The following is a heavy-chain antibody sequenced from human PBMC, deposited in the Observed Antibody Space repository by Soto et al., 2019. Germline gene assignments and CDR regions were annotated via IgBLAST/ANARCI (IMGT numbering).Heavy chain of an antibody. CDR3: AKDETVPYYYDSSGPASFDY. J-gene: IGHJ4*02. D-gene: IGHD3-22*01. Sequence: GGSLRLSCAASGFTFSSYGMHWVRQAPGKGLEWVAVISYDGSNKYYADSVKGRFTISRDNSKNTLYLQMNSLRAEDTAVYYCAKDETVPYYYDSSGPASFDYWGQGTLVTVSS. CDR1: GFTFSSYG. CDR2: ISYDGSNK. V-gene: IGHV3-30*18.